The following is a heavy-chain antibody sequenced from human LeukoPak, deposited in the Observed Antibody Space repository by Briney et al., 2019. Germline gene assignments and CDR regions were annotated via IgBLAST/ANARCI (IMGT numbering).Heavy chain of an antibody. CDR2: ISCRSSHV. CDR3: GRAFPPLRTASAGDL. CDR1: GFCFSDYD. D-gene: IGHD3-16*01. Sequence: PWGSLRLSCSASGFCFSDYDMSWFRQAPGKGLEWISSISCRSSHVYYGDSVKGRFSISRANAMNSVFLQMNSLGVDDTAVYYGGRAFPPLRTASAGDLWGQGTLVTVSS. V-gene: IGHV3-21*01. J-gene: IGHJ4*02.